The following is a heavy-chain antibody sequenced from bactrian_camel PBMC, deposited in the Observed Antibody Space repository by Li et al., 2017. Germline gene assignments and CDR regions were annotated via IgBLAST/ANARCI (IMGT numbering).Heavy chain of an antibody. Sequence: HVQLVESGGGSVQAGGSLRLSCAFDAYTPANVRMAWFRQAPGKEREGVASLASDGSSIYANSLKGRFTISRDDAKNSLYLQMNSLKPEDTAMYYCAADATYCDGGYFSVPDFTYWGQGTQVTVSS. V-gene: IGHV3S53*01. CDR1: AYTPANVR. D-gene: IGHD2*01. CDR2: LASDGSS. J-gene: IGHJ4*01. CDR3: AADATYCDGGYFSVPDFTY.